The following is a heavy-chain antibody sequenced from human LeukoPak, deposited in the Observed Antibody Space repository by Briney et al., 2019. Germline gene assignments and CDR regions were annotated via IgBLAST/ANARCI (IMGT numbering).Heavy chain of an antibody. CDR3: ARDHSYVQPRWFDP. Sequence: GSLRLSCSASGFIFRTYWMSWVRQAPEKGLEGVAHIKEDGSDKYYVDSVKGGFTISRDNAKNSLYLQMNSLRAEDTAVYYCARDHSYVQPRWFDPWGQGTLVTVSS. V-gene: IGHV3-7*01. D-gene: IGHD5-18*01. CDR1: GFIFRTYW. CDR2: IKEDGSDK. J-gene: IGHJ5*02.